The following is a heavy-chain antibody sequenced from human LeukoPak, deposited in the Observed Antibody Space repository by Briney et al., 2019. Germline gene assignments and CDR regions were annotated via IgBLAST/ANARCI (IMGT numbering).Heavy chain of an antibody. CDR3: ARGGYSSSWYWFDP. D-gene: IGHD6-13*01. CDR2: IYHSGST. V-gene: IGHV4-30-2*01. CDR1: GGSISSGGYS. Sequence: SETLSLTCAVSGGSISSGGYSWSWIRQPPGKGLEWIGYIYHSGSTYYNPSLKSRVTISVDRSKNQFSLKLSSVTAADTAVYYCARGGYSSSWYWFDPWGQGTLVTVSS. J-gene: IGHJ5*02.